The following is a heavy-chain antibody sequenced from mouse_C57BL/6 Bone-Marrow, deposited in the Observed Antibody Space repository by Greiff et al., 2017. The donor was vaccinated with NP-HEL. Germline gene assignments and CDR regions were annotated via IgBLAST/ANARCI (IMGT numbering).Heavy chain of an antibody. CDR2: IWSDGST. Sequence: VKLMESGPGLVAPSQSLSITCTVSGFSLPSYGVHWVRQPPGKGLEWLVVIWSDGSTTYNSALKSRLSISKDNSKSQVFLKMNSLQTDDTAMYYCARQAYGNSWFAYWGQGTLVTVSA. V-gene: IGHV2-6-1*01. D-gene: IGHD2-1*01. CDR3: ARQAYGNSWFAY. J-gene: IGHJ3*01. CDR1: GFSLPSYG.